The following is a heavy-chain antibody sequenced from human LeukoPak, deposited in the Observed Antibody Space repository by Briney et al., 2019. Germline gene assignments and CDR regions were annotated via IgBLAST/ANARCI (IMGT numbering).Heavy chain of an antibody. CDR3: AKGAAAGKVDWFDP. J-gene: IGHJ5*02. CDR2: IIGSGDGT. D-gene: IGHD6-13*01. V-gene: IGHV3-23*01. Sequence: PGRSLRLSCAASGFTFSSYAMTWVRQAPGRGLEWVSSIIGSGDGTYYADSVRGRFAVSRDNSKNSLYLHMSSLRAEDTAVYYCAKGAAAGKVDWFDPWGQGTLVTVSS. CDR1: GFTFSSYA.